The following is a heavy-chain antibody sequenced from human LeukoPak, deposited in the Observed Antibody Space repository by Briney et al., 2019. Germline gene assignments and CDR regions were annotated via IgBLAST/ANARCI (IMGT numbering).Heavy chain of an antibody. CDR2: IYYSGST. CDR3: ARDSLSYITIFGVVINHGWFDP. J-gene: IGHJ5*02. V-gene: IGHV4-39*07. CDR1: GGSISSSSYY. D-gene: IGHD3-3*01. Sequence: PETLSLTCTVSGGSISSSSYYWGWIRQPPGKGLEWIGSIYYSGSTYYNPSLKSRVTISVDTSKNQFSLKLSSVTAADTAVYYCARDSLSYITIFGVVINHGWFDPWGQGTLVTVSS.